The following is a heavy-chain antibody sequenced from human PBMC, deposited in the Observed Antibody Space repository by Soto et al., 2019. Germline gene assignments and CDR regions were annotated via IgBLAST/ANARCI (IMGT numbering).Heavy chain of an antibody. J-gene: IGHJ6*02. Sequence: QVQLVQSGAEVKKPGSSVKVSCKASGGTFSSYAISWVRQAPGQGLEWMGGIIPIFGTANYAQKFQGRVTITADESTSTAYMELSSLRSEDTAVYYCARDHYYDSSGYSDGMDVWGQGTTVTVSS. CDR2: IIPIFGTA. D-gene: IGHD3-22*01. CDR1: GGTFSSYA. CDR3: ARDHYYDSSGYSDGMDV. V-gene: IGHV1-69*01.